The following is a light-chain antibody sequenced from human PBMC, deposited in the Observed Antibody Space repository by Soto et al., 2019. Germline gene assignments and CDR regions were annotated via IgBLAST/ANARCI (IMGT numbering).Light chain of an antibody. Sequence: QSVLTQPPSVSGAPGQRVTISCTGSSSNIGAGYDVHWYQQLPGTAPKLLIYGNSNRPSGVPDRFSGSKSGTSASLAITWLQAEDEADYYCQSYDSSLSGSVFCGGTKVTVL. CDR3: QSYDSSLSGSV. CDR2: GNS. CDR1: SSNIGAGYD. V-gene: IGLV1-40*01. J-gene: IGLJ2*01.